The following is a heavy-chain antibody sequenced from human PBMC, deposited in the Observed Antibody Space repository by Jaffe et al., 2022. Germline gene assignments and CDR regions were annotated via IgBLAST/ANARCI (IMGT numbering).Heavy chain of an antibody. V-gene: IGHV3-30*02. Sequence: QVQLVESGGGVVQPGGSLRLSCAASGFTFSTYGMHWVRQTPGKGLEWVAFIQYDGSNRYYADSVKGRFTISRDNSKNTLYLQMNSLRVEDTAMYHCAKNACSAYNCQSGHWGQGTLVTVSS. J-gene: IGHJ4*02. CDR3: AKNACSAYNCQSGH. CDR2: IQYDGSNR. D-gene: IGHD3-22*01. CDR1: GFTFSTYG.